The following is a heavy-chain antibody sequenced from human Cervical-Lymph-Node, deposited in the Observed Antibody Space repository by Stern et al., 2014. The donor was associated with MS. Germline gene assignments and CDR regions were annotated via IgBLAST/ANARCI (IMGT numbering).Heavy chain of an antibody. D-gene: IGHD3-10*01. V-gene: IGHV1-69*01. CDR1: GGTFSSYA. Sequence: VRLVQSGAEVKKPGSSVKVSCKASGGTFSSYALSWVRQAPGQGLEWMGGVIPIFGTANYGQKFQGRVPITADESTSTAYMELSSLRSEDTAVYYCARTITMVRGVIIGWFDPWGQGTLVTVSS. CDR3: ARTITMVRGVIIGWFDP. J-gene: IGHJ5*02. CDR2: VIPIFGTA.